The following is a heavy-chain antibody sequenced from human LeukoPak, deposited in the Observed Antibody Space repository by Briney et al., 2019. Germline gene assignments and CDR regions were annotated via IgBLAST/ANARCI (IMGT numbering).Heavy chain of an antibody. D-gene: IGHD3-10*01. V-gene: IGHV4-59*01. CDR3: ARAVHYSGTSDQYTGGWYYFDF. J-gene: IGHJ4*02. Sequence: PSETLSLTCNVFGDSMNNYYWSWIRQPPGKGLEWIGNINDSGSTNSNPSLKSRATISVDMSRTHFFLVLSSVTAADTAVYYCARAVHYSGTSDQYTGGWYYFDFWGQGTLVTVSS. CDR1: GDSMNNYY. CDR2: INDSGST.